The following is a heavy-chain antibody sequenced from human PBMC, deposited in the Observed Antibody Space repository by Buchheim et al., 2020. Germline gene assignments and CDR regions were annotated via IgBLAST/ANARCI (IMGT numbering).Heavy chain of an antibody. CDR3: ASGVRGDGYNSSPYYYYYYMDV. J-gene: IGHJ6*03. Sequence: QVQLVQSGAEVKKPGSSVKVSCKASGGTFSSYAISWVRQAPGQGLEWMGGIIPIFGTANYAQKFQGRVTITADESTSTAYMELSSLRSEDTAVYYCASGVRGDGYNSSPYYYYYYMDVWGKGTT. CDR1: GGTFSSYA. D-gene: IGHD5-24*01. V-gene: IGHV1-69*01. CDR2: IIPIFGTA.